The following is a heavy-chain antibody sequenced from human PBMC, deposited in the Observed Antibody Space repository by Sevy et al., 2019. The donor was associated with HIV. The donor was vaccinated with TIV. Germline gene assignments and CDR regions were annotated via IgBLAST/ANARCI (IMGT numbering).Heavy chain of an antibody. V-gene: IGHV4-39*01. CDR3: ARQGSTSELGIDWYFDL. CDR1: GGSISSYNDY. Sequence: SETLSLTCAVSGGSISSYNDYWGWIRQPPGQGLEWIGTIYSSGFTYYKPSLQSRLTIFLDTSKNQFSLKLSSVTAADTAVYYCARQGSTSELGIDWYFDLWGRCTVVTVSS. CDR2: IYSSGFT. J-gene: IGHJ2*01. D-gene: IGHD7-27*01.